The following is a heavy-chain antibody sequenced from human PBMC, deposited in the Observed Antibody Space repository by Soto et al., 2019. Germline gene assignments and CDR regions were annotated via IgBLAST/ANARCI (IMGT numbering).Heavy chain of an antibody. V-gene: IGHV3-30*03. Sequence: QVQLVESGGGVVQPGRSLRLSCAASGFTFSSYGMHWVRQAPGKGLEWVAVISYDGNNKYYADSVKGRFTISRDNSKNTLDQQMNSLRAEDTAVYYCATSGYNWNYGFFDYWGQGTLVTVSS. D-gene: IGHD1-1*01. CDR2: ISYDGNNK. CDR1: GFTFSSYG. CDR3: ATSGYNWNYGFFDY. J-gene: IGHJ4*02.